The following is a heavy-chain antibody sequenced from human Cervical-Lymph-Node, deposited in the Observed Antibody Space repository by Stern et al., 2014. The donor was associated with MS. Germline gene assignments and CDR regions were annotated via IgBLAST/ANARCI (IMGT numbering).Heavy chain of an antibody. CDR1: GFTFDDYA. V-gene: IGHV3-9*01. J-gene: IGHJ4*02. CDR2: ISWNSGTI. D-gene: IGHD1-26*01. CDR3: VKDISWGGPRHFEY. Sequence: QLVESGGGLVQPGRSLRLSCAASGFTFDDYAMHWVRQAPGKGLEWVSGISWNSGTIGYADSVKGRFAISRDNAKNSLYLQMNSLRTEDTALYYCVKDISWGGPRHFEYWGQGTLVTVSS.